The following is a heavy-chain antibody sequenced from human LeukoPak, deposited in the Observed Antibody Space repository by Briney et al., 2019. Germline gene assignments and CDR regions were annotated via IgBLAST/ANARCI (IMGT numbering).Heavy chain of an antibody. Sequence: SETLSLTCAVYGGSFSGYYWSWIRQPPGKGLEWIGEINHSGSTNYNPSLKSRVTISVDTSKNQFSLKLSSVTAADTAVYYCARDYSSSSYYYYGMDVWGQGTTVTVSS. CDR3: ARDYSSSSYYYYGMDV. D-gene: IGHD6-6*01. V-gene: IGHV4-34*01. J-gene: IGHJ6*02. CDR2: INHSGST. CDR1: GGSFSGYY.